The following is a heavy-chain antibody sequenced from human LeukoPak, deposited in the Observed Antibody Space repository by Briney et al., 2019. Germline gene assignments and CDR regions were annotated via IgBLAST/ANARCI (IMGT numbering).Heavy chain of an antibody. Sequence: ASVTVSCKASGYAFTSYGISWVRQAPGQGLEWMGWISAYNGNTNYAQKLQGRVTMTTDTSTSTAYMELRSLRSDDTAVYYCARDYSSSWDLRTFDYWGQGTLVTVPS. D-gene: IGHD6-13*01. CDR2: ISAYNGNT. J-gene: IGHJ4*02. CDR3: ARDYSSSWDLRTFDY. V-gene: IGHV1-18*01. CDR1: GYAFTSYG.